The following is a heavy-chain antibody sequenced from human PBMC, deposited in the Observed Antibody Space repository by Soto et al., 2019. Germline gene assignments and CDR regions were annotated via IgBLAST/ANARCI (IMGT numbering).Heavy chain of an antibody. V-gene: IGHV3-49*04. D-gene: IGHD6-13*01. Sequence: GGSLRLSCTTSGFTFGGYAMSWVRRAPGKELEWVGSIRSKAYGGTTEYAASMKGRFTISRDDSKSIAYLQVNSLKTEDTAVYYCARYRVEADLSDFDYWGQGTLVTVSS. CDR3: ARYRVEADLSDFDY. CDR2: IRSKAYGGTT. CDR1: GFTFGGYA. J-gene: IGHJ4*02.